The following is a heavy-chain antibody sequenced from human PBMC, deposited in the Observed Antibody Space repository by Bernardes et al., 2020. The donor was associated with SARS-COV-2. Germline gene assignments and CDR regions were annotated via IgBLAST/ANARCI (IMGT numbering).Heavy chain of an antibody. V-gene: IGHV3-23*01. CDR1: GFTFSSYA. Sequence: GGSLRLSCAASGFTFSSYAMSWVRQAPGKGLEWVSAISGSGGSTYYADSVKGRFTISRDNSKNTLYLQMNSLRAEDTAVYYCAKESRITIFGVAIRPFDPWGQGTLVTVSS. D-gene: IGHD3-3*01. CDR3: AKESRITIFGVAIRPFDP. CDR2: ISGSGGST. J-gene: IGHJ5*02.